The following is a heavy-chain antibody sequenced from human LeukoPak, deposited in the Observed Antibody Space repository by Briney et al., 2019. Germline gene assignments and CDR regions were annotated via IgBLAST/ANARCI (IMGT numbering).Heavy chain of an antibody. D-gene: IGHD6-13*01. V-gene: IGHV3-23*01. CDR1: GFTFSSYA. Sequence: GGSLRLSCAASGFTFSSYAMTWFRQAPGKGLDWVSTITGGGGSTYYADSVKGRFTISRDNSKDTLYLLMNSLRAEDTAVYYCAKGVFATPGAPWGQGTLVTVSS. CDR3: AKGVFATPGAP. J-gene: IGHJ5*02. CDR2: ITGGGGST.